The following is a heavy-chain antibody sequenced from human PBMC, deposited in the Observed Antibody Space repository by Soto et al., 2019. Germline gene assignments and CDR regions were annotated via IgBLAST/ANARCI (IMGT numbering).Heavy chain of an antibody. CDR2: IYHSGST. D-gene: IGHD2-15*01. CDR1: GGSISSYY. Sequence: SETLSLTCTVSGGSISSYYWSWIRQPPGKGLEWIGYIYHSGSTNYNPSLKSRVTISVDTSKNQFSLKLSSVTAADTAVYYCARHIGYCSGGSCYSGAFDIWGQGTMVTVSS. V-gene: IGHV4-59*08. CDR3: ARHIGYCSGGSCYSGAFDI. J-gene: IGHJ3*02.